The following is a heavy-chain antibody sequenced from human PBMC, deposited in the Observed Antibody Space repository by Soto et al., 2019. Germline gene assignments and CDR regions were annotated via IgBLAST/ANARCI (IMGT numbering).Heavy chain of an antibody. J-gene: IGHJ6*02. Sequence: ASVKVSCKASGYTFTSYGISWVRQAPGQGLEWMGWISAYNGNTNYAQRLQGRVTMTTDTSTSTAYMELRSLRSDDTAVYYCARSLTTVTTMDVWGQGTTVTVSS. CDR1: GYTFTSYG. D-gene: IGHD4-4*01. V-gene: IGHV1-18*04. CDR3: ARSLTTVTTMDV. CDR2: ISAYNGNT.